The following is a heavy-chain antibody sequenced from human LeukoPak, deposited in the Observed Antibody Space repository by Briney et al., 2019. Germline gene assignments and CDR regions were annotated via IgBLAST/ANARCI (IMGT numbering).Heavy chain of an antibody. D-gene: IGHD6-13*01. V-gene: IGHV1-2*02. CDR3: AREGPGIAAAANAHYYYYMDV. Sequence: GASVKVSCKASGYTFTGYYMHWVRQAPGQGLEWMGWINPNSGGTNYAQKFQGRVTMTRDTSISTAYMELSRLRSDDTAVYYCAREGPGIAAAANAHYYYYMDVWGKGTTVTISS. J-gene: IGHJ6*03. CDR2: INPNSGGT. CDR1: GYTFTGYY.